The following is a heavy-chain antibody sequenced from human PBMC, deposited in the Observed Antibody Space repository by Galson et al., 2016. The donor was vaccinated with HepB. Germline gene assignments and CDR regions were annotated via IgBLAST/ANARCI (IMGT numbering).Heavy chain of an antibody. CDR1: GFSLSTSGVG. D-gene: IGHD5-18*01. Sequence: PSLVKPTQTLTLTCSFSGFSLSTSGVGVGWIRQPPGKALEWLALIYWDDDKRYSPSLKSRLTITKDTSKNQVVLTMTNMDPVDTATYYCAYSPAYSNGFMRHDMDVWGQGTLVTVSS. J-gene: IGHJ4*02. V-gene: IGHV2-5*02. CDR2: IYWDDDK. CDR3: AYSPAYSNGFMRHDMDV.